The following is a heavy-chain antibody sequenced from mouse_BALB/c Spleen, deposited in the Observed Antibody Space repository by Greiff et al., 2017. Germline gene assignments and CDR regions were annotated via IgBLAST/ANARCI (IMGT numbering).Heavy chain of an antibody. Sequence: QLQQPGAELLKPGASVKLSCKASAYTFTSHWMHWVKQRPGQGLEWIGELDPSDSYTNYNQKFKGKATLTVDKSSSTAYMQLSSLTSEDSAIYYCARRYYGPYYFDYWGQGTTLTVSS. CDR1: AYTFTSHW. V-gene: IGHV1-69*02. CDR2: LDPSDSYT. D-gene: IGHD1-1*02. CDR3: ARRYYGPYYFDY. J-gene: IGHJ2*01.